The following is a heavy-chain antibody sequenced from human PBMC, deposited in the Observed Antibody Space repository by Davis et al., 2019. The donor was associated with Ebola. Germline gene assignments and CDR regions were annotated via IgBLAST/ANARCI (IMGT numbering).Heavy chain of an antibody. CDR1: GGFVSSGGYS. CDR2: YYYTGST. D-gene: IGHD6-13*01. Sequence: SETLSLTCAVSGGFVSSGGYSWSWIRQPPGKGLEWIGYYYYTGSTYYNPSLKSRVTISVDTSKNQFSLKLSSVTAADTAVYYCARVGSKQGLDPWGQGTLVTVSS. J-gene: IGHJ5*02. CDR3: ARVGSKQGLDP. V-gene: IGHV4-30-4*07.